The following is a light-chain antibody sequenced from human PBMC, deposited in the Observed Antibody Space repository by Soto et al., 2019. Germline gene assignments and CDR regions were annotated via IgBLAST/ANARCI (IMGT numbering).Light chain of an antibody. V-gene: IGLV2-14*01. CDR1: SSDVGGYKY. Sequence: QSALTQPASVSGSPGQSITISGTGTSSDVGGYKYVSWYQQYPGKAPKVMIYEVNNRPSGVSNRFSGSKSGNTASLTISGLQAEDEADYYCSSYAGSTPVVFGGGTKLTVL. CDR3: SSYAGSTPVV. J-gene: IGLJ2*01. CDR2: EVN.